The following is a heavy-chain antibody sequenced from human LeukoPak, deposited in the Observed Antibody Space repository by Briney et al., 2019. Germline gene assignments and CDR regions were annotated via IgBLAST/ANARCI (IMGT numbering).Heavy chain of an antibody. D-gene: IGHD5-18*01. CDR1: GFTFSDYY. V-gene: IGHV3-11*01. J-gene: IGHJ4*02. CDR3: ARDPLQLWSFDY. CDR2: ISSSGRTI. Sequence: GGSLRFSCAASGFTFSDYYMSWIRQAPGKGLEWVSYISSSGRTIHYADSAKGRFTISRDNAKNSLYLQMNSLRAEDTAVYYCARDPLQLWSFDYWGQGTLVTVSS.